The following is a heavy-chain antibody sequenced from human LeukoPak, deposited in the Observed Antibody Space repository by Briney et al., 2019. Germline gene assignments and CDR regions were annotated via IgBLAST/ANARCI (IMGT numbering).Heavy chain of an antibody. CDR1: GFTFSSYA. Sequence: GGSLRLSCAASGFTFSSYAMSWARQAPGKGLEWVSAISGSGGSTYYADSVKGRFTISRDNSKNTLYLQMNSLRAEDTAVYYCAKDRDDDSSGYSSFDYWGQGTLVTVSS. CDR2: ISGSGGST. V-gene: IGHV3-23*01. CDR3: AKDRDDDSSGYSSFDY. J-gene: IGHJ4*02. D-gene: IGHD3-22*01.